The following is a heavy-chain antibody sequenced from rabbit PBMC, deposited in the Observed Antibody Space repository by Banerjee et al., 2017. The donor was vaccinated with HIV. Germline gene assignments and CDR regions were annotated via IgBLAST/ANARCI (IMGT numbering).Heavy chain of an antibody. D-gene: IGHD8-1*01. Sequence: QSLEESGGDLVKPGASLTLTCTASGFSFSSGYDMCWVRQAPGKGLEWIACIWTGDGNTYYASWAKGRFTISKTSSTVDLKMTSLTAADTATYFCARCYSGSSGYNLWGQGTLVTVS. CDR3: ARCYSGSSGYNL. J-gene: IGHJ4*01. CDR2: IWTGDGNT. CDR1: GFSFSSGYD. V-gene: IGHV1S40*01.